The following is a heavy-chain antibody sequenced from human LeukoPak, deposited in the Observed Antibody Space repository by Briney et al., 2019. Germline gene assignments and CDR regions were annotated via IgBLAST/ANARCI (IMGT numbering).Heavy chain of an antibody. J-gene: IGHJ6*02. V-gene: IGHV4-34*01. CDR2: INHSGST. Sequence: PSETLSLTCAVYGGSFSGYYWSWIRQPPGKGLEWIGEINHSGSTNYNPSLKSRVTISVDTSKNQFSLKLSSVTAADTAVYYSARGRRLTRGYYYYGMDVRGQGTTVTVSS. CDR1: GGSFSGYY. D-gene: IGHD7-27*01. CDR3: ARGRRLTRGYYYYGMDV.